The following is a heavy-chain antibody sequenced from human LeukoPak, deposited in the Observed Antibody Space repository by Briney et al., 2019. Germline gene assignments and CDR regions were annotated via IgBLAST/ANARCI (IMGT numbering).Heavy chain of an antibody. D-gene: IGHD1-26*01. CDR1: GGSISSGGYY. J-gene: IGHJ4*02. CDR2: IYYSGST. CDR3: ARVDPYSASYFDY. V-gene: IGHV4-31*03. Sequence: SETLSLTCTVSGGSISSGGYYWSWIRQHPGKGLEWIGYIYYSGSTYYNPSLKSRVTISVNTSKNQFSLKLSSVTAADTAVFYCARVDPYSASYFDYWGQGTLVTVSS.